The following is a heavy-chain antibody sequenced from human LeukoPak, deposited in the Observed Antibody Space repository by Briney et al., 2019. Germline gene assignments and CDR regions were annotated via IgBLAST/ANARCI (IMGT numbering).Heavy chain of an antibody. CDR3: ARQDYHILTGFDY. D-gene: IGHD3-9*01. J-gene: IGHJ4*02. V-gene: IGHV5-51*01. CDR1: GYSFTSYW. Sequence: GESLKISCKGSGYSFTSYWIGWVLQMPGKGLEWMVIIYPGDSDTRYSPSFQGQVTISADKSISTAYLQWSSLKASDTAMYYCARQDYHILTGFDYWGQGTLVTVSS. CDR2: IYPGDSDT.